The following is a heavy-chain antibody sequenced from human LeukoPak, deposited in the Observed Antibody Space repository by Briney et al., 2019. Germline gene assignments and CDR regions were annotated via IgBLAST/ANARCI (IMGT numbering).Heavy chain of an antibody. CDR1: GGSISSYY. Sequence: SETLSLTCTVSGGSISSYYWSWIRQPAGKGLEWIGRIYTSGSTNYNPSLKSRVTMSVDTSKNQFSLKLSSVTAADTAVYYCAKSDCSGGSCSLDNWGQGTLVTVSS. V-gene: IGHV4-4*07. CDR3: AKSDCSGGSCSLDN. D-gene: IGHD2-15*01. J-gene: IGHJ4*02. CDR2: IYTSGST.